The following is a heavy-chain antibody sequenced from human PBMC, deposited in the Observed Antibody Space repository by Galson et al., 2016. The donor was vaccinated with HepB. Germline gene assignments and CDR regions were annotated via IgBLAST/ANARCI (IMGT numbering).Heavy chain of an antibody. D-gene: IGHD4-23*01. J-gene: IGHJ5*02. CDR1: GFTFSDYA. CDR3: TKDAGFYGGNYPPDS. CDR2: INGGDNGGGIGP. Sequence: SLRLSCAGSGFTFSDYAMTWVRQAPGKGLEWVSSINGGDNGGGIGPYYADSVKGRFTISRDNYKNTLYLQMDSLRAEDTAVYFCTKDAGFYGGNYPPDSWGQGTLVTVSS. V-gene: IGHV3-23*01.